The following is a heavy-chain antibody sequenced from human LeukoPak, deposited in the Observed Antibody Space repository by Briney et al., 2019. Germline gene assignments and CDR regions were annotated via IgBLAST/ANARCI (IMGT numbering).Heavy chain of an antibody. CDR2: ISYDGSNK. Sequence: GGSLRLSCAASGFTFSSYGMHWVRQAPGKGLEWVAVISYDGSNKYYADSVKGRFTISRDNSKNTLYLQMNSLRAEDTAVYYCAKARYRPYYYYMDVWGKGTTVTVSS. D-gene: IGHD3-9*01. CDR1: GFTFSSYG. V-gene: IGHV3-30*18. CDR3: AKARYRPYYYYMDV. J-gene: IGHJ6*03.